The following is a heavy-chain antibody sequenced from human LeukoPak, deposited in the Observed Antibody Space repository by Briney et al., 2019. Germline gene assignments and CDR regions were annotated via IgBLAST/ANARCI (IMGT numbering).Heavy chain of an antibody. V-gene: IGHV3-30*18. J-gene: IGHJ4*02. CDR1: GFTVSSNY. CDR3: AKRWDLDY. CDR2: ISYDGSNK. D-gene: IGHD1-26*01. Sequence: GGSLRLSCAASGFTVSSNYMSWVRQAPGKGLEWVAVISYDGSNKYYADSVKGRFTISRDNSKNTLYLQMNSLRAEDTAVYYCAKRWDLDYWGQGTLVTVSS.